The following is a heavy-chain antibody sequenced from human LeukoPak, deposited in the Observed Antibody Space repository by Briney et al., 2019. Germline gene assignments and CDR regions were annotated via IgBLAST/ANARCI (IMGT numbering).Heavy chain of an antibody. CDR2: IIPIFGIA. CDR1: GGTFSSYA. V-gene: IGHV1-69*10. CDR3: ARAGSSLVWFDP. J-gene: IGHJ5*02. Sequence: GASVKVSCKASGGTFSSYAISWVRQAPGQGLEWMGGIIPIFGIANYAQKFRGRVTITADKSTSTAYMELSSLRSEDTAVYYCARAGSSLVWFDPWGQGTLVTVSS. D-gene: IGHD6-6*01.